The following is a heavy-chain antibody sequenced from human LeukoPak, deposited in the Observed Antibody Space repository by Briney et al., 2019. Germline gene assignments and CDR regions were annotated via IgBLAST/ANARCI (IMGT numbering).Heavy chain of an antibody. J-gene: IGHJ4*02. Sequence: PSETLSLTCTVSNGSISSYYWSWIRQPPGKGLEWIGYIHYSGSTTYNPSLKSRVTISVGTSKNQLSLKLSSVTAADTAVYYCARGGASSRYFDYWGQGTLVTVSS. D-gene: IGHD1-26*01. CDR3: ARGGASSRYFDY. CDR2: IHYSGST. V-gene: IGHV4-59*12. CDR1: NGSISSYY.